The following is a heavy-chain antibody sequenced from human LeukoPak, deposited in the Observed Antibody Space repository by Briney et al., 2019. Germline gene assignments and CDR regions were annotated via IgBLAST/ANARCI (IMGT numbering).Heavy chain of an antibody. Sequence: GASVKVSCKASGYTFTSYYMHWVRQAPGQGLEWMGIINPSGGSTSYAQKFQGRVTMTRDMSTSTAYMELSSLRSEDTAMYYCAKSEDTADAFDIWGQGTMVTVSS. CDR1: GYTFTSYY. V-gene: IGHV1-46*01. J-gene: IGHJ3*02. D-gene: IGHD5-18*01. CDR2: INPSGGST. CDR3: AKSEDTADAFDI.